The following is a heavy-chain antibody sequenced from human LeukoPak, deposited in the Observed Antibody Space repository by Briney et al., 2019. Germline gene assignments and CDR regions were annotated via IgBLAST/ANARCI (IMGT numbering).Heavy chain of an antibody. J-gene: IGHJ3*02. V-gene: IGHV3-53*01. CDR3: ARDHNGVSAFDI. CDR2: IYSGGST. Sequence: PGGSLRLSRAASGFTVSSNYMSWVRQAPGKGLEWVSVIYSGGSTYYADSVKGRFTISRDNSKNTLYLQMNSLRAEDTAVYYCARDHNGVSAFDIWGQGTMVTVSS. D-gene: IGHD2-8*01. CDR1: GFTVSSNY.